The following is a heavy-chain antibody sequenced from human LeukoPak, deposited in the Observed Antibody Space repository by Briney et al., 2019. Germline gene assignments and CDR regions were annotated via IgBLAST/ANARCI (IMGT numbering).Heavy chain of an antibody. Sequence: GGSLRLSCATSGFTFSSYSMNWVRQAPGKGLESVSSISSSSSYIYYADSVKGRFTISRDNAKNSLYLQMNSLRAEDTAVYYCARDPGSYIDGGAFDIWGQGTMVTVSS. J-gene: IGHJ3*02. V-gene: IGHV3-21*01. CDR3: ARDPGSYIDGGAFDI. CDR2: ISSSSSYI. CDR1: GFTFSSYS. D-gene: IGHD1-26*01.